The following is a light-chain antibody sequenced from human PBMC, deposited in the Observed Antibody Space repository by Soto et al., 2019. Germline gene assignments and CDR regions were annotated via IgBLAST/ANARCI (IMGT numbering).Light chain of an antibody. CDR1: SSNIGNNY. CDR2: DNN. CDR3: GTWDNSLNARV. J-gene: IGLJ3*02. Sequence: QSVLTQPPSVSAAPGQKVTISCSGSSSNIGNNYVYWYQQLPGTAPKLLIYDNNKRPSGIPDRFSGSKSGTSTTLGITGLQTGDEADYYCGTWDNSLNARVFGGGTKLTVL. V-gene: IGLV1-51*01.